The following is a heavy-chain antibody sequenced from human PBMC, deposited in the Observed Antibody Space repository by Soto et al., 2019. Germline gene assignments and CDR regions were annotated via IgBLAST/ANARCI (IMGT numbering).Heavy chain of an antibody. J-gene: IGHJ4*02. Sequence: QVQLQESGPGLVKPSETLSLTCAVSGDSISSYYCMWIRQPPGKGLESIGYLYYGRSANYNPSLKSPVTLSVDTSKNQCSLTLSSMTAADTAVYYCALRSMAVVPEYWGQGTLVTVSS. V-gene: IGHV4-59*01. D-gene: IGHD3-22*01. CDR1: GDSISSYY. CDR3: ALRSMAVVPEY. CDR2: LYYGRSA.